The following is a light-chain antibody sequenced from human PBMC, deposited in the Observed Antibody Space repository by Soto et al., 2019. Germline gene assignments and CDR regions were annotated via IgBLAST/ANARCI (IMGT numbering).Light chain of an antibody. J-gene: IGKJ4*01. CDR1: QSISSW. V-gene: IGKV1-39*01. Sequence: DIQMTQSPSTLSASVGDRVTITCRASQSISSWLAWYQRKPGKAPNLLIYDASTLQSGVPSRFSGSGSGTDFTLTISSLQPEDFATYYCHQTDTTPLTFGGGTKVEIK. CDR3: HQTDTTPLT. CDR2: DAS.